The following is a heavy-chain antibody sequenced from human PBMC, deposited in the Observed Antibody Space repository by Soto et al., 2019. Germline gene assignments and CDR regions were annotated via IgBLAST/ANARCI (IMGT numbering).Heavy chain of an antibody. D-gene: IGHD4-17*01. CDR3: ARGGVYGTDYYYRGMDV. V-gene: IGHV3-23*01. CDR2: INLFDGRT. J-gene: IGHJ6*02. Sequence: EEQLLASGGGLVQPGGSLTLSCAASGFTFRAYGMSWIRQTPEKGLEWVSSINLFDGRTYYTDSVKGRFTISKDDSKSTVSLQLNRPRVDDTASYYCARGGVYGTDYYYRGMDVWGQGRPVTVS. CDR1: GFTFRAYG.